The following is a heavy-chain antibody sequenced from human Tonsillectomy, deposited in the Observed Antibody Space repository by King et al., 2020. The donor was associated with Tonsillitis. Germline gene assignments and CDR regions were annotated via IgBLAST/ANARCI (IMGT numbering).Heavy chain of an antibody. D-gene: IGHD2-15*01. CDR3: AKVYCSGGSCYPDSYYFDY. Sequence: VRLVESGGGLVQPGGSLRLSCAASGFTFSSYAMSWVRQAPGKGLEWVSVIYSGGSSTYYADSVKGRFTISRDNSKNTLYLQMNSLRAEDTAVYYCAKVYCSGGSCYPDSYYFDYWGQGTLVTVSS. CDR1: GFTFSSYA. CDR2: IYSGGSST. J-gene: IGHJ4*02. V-gene: IGHV3-23*03.